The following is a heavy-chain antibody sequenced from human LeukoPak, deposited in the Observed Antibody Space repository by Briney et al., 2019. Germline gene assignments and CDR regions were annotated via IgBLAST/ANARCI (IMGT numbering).Heavy chain of an antibody. CDR3: AKASSNYFYYFEY. CDR2: ISYDATNK. J-gene: IGHJ4*02. D-gene: IGHD2/OR15-2a*01. Sequence: GRSLRLSCAASGFTFNSSDMHWVRQAPGKGLEWVAVISYDATNKYYADSVKGRFTLSRDNSKNTLYLQTNTLRDEDTAVYYCAKASSNYFYYFEYWGQGTLVTVSS. V-gene: IGHV3-30*18. CDR1: GFTFNSSD.